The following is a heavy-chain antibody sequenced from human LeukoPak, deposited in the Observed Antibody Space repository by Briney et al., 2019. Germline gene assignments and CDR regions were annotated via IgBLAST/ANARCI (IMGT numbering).Heavy chain of an antibody. Sequence: SETLSLTCTVSGGSISSSSYYWGWIRQPPGKGLEWIGSIYYSGTTYYNPSLKSRVTISVDTSKNQFSLKLTSVTAADTAVYYCATGYGDFRVEGRYFYSWGQGTLVTVSS. V-gene: IGHV4-39*07. CDR3: ATGYGDFRVEGRYFYS. CDR1: GGSISSSSYY. D-gene: IGHD4-17*01. J-gene: IGHJ4*02. CDR2: IYYSGTT.